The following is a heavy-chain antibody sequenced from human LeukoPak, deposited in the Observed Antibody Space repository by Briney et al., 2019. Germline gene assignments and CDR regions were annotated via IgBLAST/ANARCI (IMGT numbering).Heavy chain of an antibody. CDR3: ARAKPMITVPQLIDY. CDR2: INAYNGNT. Sequence: ASVKVSCKASGYTFTSYGISWVRQAPGQGLEWMGWINAYNGNTNYAHKLQGRVTMTTDTSTSTAYMELRSLRSDDTAVYYCARAKPMITVPQLIDYWGQGTLVTVSS. D-gene: IGHD3-16*01. CDR1: GYTFTSYG. V-gene: IGHV1-18*01. J-gene: IGHJ4*02.